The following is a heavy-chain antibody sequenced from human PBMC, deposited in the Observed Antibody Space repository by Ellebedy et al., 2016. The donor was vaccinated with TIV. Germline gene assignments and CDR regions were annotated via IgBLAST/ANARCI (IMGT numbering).Heavy chain of an antibody. V-gene: IGHV3-9*01. Sequence: GGSLRLSCAASGFTFDDSAMHWVRQAPGKGLEWVSTISWTSGRIGYADSVKGRFTISRDNAKNSLYLQMNSLRAEDTALYYCAKGPSSIEVHFDYWGQGTLVTVSS. J-gene: IGHJ4*02. CDR3: AKGPSSIEVHFDY. D-gene: IGHD3-22*01. CDR2: ISWTSGRI. CDR1: GFTFDDSA.